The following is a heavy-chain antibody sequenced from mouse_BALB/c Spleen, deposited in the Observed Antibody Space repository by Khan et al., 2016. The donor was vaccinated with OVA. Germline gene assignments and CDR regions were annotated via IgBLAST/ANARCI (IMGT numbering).Heavy chain of an antibody. V-gene: IGHV3-2*02. CDR3: ARSFTITTVVATDFDY. CDR2: ISYSGRT. J-gene: IGHJ2*01. Sequence: EVQFVESGPGLVKPSQSLSLTCTVTGYSITSEYAWNWIRQFPGNKLEWMGYISYSGRTSHNPSLKSRISITRDTSKNQFFLLLNSVTTEDTATYYCARSFTITTVVATDFDYWGQGTTLTVSS. CDR1: GYSITSEYA. D-gene: IGHD1-1*01.